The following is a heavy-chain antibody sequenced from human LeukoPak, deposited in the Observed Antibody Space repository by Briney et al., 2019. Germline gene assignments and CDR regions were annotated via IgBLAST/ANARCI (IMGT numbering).Heavy chain of an antibody. V-gene: IGHV3-21*01. D-gene: IGHD6-13*01. Sequence: GGSLRLSCAASGFTFSSYSMNWVRQAPGKGLEWVSSISSSSSYIYYADSVKGRFTISRDNAKNSLYLQTNSLRAEDTAVYYCARGQQLGTFDYWGQGTLVTVSS. CDR3: ARGQQLGTFDY. CDR1: GFTFSSYS. CDR2: ISSSSSYI. J-gene: IGHJ4*02.